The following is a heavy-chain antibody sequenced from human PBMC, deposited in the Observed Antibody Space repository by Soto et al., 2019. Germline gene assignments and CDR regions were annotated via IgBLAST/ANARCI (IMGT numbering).Heavy chain of an antibody. Sequence: QITLKESGPALVKPAQTLTLTFTFSGFSLTTSGVGVGWISQPPGTALQWLALIYWDDDKSYSPSLKNRLTITKDTANNQVFLTMTNVDHADTATYSGAHGRFDSSRRWNCETFDIWVQGTMVPVS. V-gene: IGHV2-5*02. D-gene: IGHD3-22*01. J-gene: IGHJ3*02. CDR1: GFSLTTSGVG. CDR2: IYWDDDK. CDR3: AHGRFDSSRRWNCETFDI.